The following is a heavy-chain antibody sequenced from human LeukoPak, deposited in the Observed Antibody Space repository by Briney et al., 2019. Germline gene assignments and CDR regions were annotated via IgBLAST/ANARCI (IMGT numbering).Heavy chain of an antibody. J-gene: IGHJ4*02. Sequence: GSLRLSCAASGFTFSDTWMNWVRQAPGKGLEWVAYSSGSGNTIYYADSVKGRFTISRDNAKNSLYLQMNSLRAEDTAVYYCARGVSYWGQGTLVTVSS. V-gene: IGHV3-48*04. CDR3: ARGVSY. CDR2: SSGSGNTI. CDR1: GFTFSDTW. D-gene: IGHD2-21*01.